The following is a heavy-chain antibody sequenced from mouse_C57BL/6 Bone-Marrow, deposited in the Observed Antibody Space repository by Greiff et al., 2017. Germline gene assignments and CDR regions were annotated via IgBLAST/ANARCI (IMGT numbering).Heavy chain of an antibody. Sequence: QVQLQQPGAELVRPGSSVKLSCKASGYTFTSYWMDWVKQRPGQGLEWIGNIYPSDSETHYNQKFKDKATLTVDKSSSTAYMQLSSLTSEYSAVYYCARALWSDYWGQGTTLTVSS. D-gene: IGHD1-1*02. V-gene: IGHV1-61*01. CDR3: ARALWSDY. J-gene: IGHJ2*01. CDR1: GYTFTSYW. CDR2: IYPSDSET.